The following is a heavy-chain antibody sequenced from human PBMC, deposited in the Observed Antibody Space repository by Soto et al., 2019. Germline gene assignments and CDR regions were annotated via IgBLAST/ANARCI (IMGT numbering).Heavy chain of an antibody. Sequence: SETLSLTCTVSGGYISSSSYYRGWIRQPPGKGLEWIGSIYYSGSTYYNPSLKSRVTISVDTSKNQFSLKLSSVTAADTAVYYCARHTPAISISDHWGQGSLVTVSS. CDR2: IYYSGST. CDR3: ARHTPAISISDH. J-gene: IGHJ4*02. V-gene: IGHV4-39*01. CDR1: GGYISSSSYY. D-gene: IGHD2-15*01.